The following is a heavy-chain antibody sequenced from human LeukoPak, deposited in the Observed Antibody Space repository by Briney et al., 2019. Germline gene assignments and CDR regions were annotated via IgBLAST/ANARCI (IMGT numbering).Heavy chain of an antibody. D-gene: IGHD2-21*02. CDR1: GYTFTSYG. J-gene: IGHJ4*02. CDR3: ASSILAYCGGDCYSAFDY. V-gene: IGHV1-18*01. CDR2: ISAYNGNT. Sequence: GASVKVSCKASGYTFTSYGISWVRQAPGQGLEWMGWISAYNGNTNHAQKLQGRVTMTTDTSTSTAYMELRSLRSDDTAVYYCASSILAYCGGDCYSAFDYWGQGTLVTVSS.